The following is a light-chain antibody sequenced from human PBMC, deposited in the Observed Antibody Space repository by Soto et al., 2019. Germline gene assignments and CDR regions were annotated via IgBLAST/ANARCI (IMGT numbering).Light chain of an antibody. CDR3: QSYDSSLSGVI. CDR1: SSNIGAGYY. J-gene: IGLJ2*01. Sequence: QTVVTQPPSVSGAPGQRVTISCTGSSSNIGAGYYVHWYQQLPGTDPKLLIYGNSIRPSGVPDRFSGSKSGTSASLAITGLQAEDEADYYCQSYDSSLSGVIFGGGTKVTVL. CDR2: GNS. V-gene: IGLV1-40*01.